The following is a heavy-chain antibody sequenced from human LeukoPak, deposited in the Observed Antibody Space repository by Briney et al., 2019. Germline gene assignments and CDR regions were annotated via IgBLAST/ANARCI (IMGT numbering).Heavy chain of an antibody. Sequence: GGSPRLSCAASGFAFGTYTMSWVRQAPGKGLEWVSAICGTGISTYYADSVKGRFTVSRDNSRNTLYLEINSLRVEDTAVYYCVKGSRSARPYYFDYWGQGTLVTVSS. CDR3: VKGSRSARPYYFDY. J-gene: IGHJ4*02. CDR1: GFAFGTYT. CDR2: ICGTGIST. D-gene: IGHD2-2*01. V-gene: IGHV3-23*01.